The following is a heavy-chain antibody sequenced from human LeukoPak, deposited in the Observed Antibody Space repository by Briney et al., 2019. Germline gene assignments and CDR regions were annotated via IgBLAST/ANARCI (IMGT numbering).Heavy chain of an antibody. V-gene: IGHV1-69*04. CDR3: ARGGVSVIRGGYFDY. D-gene: IGHD2-8*02. Sequence: ASVKVSCKTSGGTFSSYAISWVRQAPGQGLEWMGRIIPILGIANYAQKFQGRVTITADKSTSTAYMELSSLRSEDTAVYYCARGGVSVIRGGYFDYWGQGTLVTVSS. CDR1: GGTFSSYA. J-gene: IGHJ4*02. CDR2: IIPILGIA.